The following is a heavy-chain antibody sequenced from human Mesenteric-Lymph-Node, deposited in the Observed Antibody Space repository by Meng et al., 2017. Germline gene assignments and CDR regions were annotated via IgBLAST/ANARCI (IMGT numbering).Heavy chain of an antibody. CDR1: GFTFSTYW. CDR3: ARGSSLITFGGVID. CDR2: INRDGSIT. J-gene: IGHJ4*02. V-gene: IGHV3-74*01. Sequence: GESLKISCAASGFTFSTYWMHWVRQAPGKGLVWVSRINRDGSITTYADSVKGRFTISRDNAKSTLYLQMNSLRAEDTAVYYCARGSSLITFGGVIDWGQGTLVTVSS. D-gene: IGHD3-16*01.